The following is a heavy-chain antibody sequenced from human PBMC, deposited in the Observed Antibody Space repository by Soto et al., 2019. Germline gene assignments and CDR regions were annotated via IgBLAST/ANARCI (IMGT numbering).Heavy chain of an antibody. CDR3: ARVGRYGDYRVDY. CDR2: IYYSGST. Sequence: QVQLQESGPGLVKPSQTLSLTCTVSGGCISSGGYYWIWIRQHPGKGLEWIGYIYYSGSTYYNPSLKSRITISVDTSKNQFSLKLSSVTAADTAVYYCARVGRYGDYRVDYWGQGTLVTVSS. D-gene: IGHD4-17*01. V-gene: IGHV4-31*03. J-gene: IGHJ4*02. CDR1: GGCISSGGYY.